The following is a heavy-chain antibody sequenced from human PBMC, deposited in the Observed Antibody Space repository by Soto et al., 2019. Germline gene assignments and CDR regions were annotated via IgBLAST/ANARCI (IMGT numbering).Heavy chain of an antibody. CDR1: GYTFTNYG. Sequence: GASVKVSCKASGYTFTNYGITWVRQAPGQGLEWMGWISPYNGDTKYAQKFQGGVTMTTDTSTSTGYMELRSLSSDDTAVYYCARQPRRSGYQLNYGQLLLFDPWGQGTLVTAPQ. CDR2: ISPYNGDT. J-gene: IGHJ5*02. CDR3: ARQPRRSGYQLNYGQLLLFDP. D-gene: IGHD5-12*01. V-gene: IGHV1-18*01.